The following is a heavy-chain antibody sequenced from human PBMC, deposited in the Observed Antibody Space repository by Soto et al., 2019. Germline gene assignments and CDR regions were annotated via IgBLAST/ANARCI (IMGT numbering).Heavy chain of an antibody. Sequence: QVQLQQWGAGLLKPSETLSLTCAVYGGSFSGYYWSWIRQPPGKGLEWIGEINHSGSTNYNPSLKSRVPISVDTSKNQFSLKLSSVTAADTAVYYCARDGDCSGGSCYSAITSFDYWGQGTLVTVSS. D-gene: IGHD2-15*01. CDR2: INHSGST. J-gene: IGHJ4*02. CDR1: GGSFSGYY. V-gene: IGHV4-34*01. CDR3: ARDGDCSGGSCYSAITSFDY.